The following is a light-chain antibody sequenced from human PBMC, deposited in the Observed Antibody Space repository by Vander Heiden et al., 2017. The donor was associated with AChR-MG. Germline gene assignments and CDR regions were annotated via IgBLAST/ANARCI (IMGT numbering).Light chain of an antibody. CDR2: GAS. Sequence: EIVLTQSAGTLSLSPGERASLSCRASQSVSSSYLAWYQQKPGQAPRLLIYGASSRATGIPDRFSGSGSGTDFTLTISRLEPEDFAVYYCQQYGSSVLTFGGGTKVEIK. V-gene: IGKV3-20*01. CDR1: QSVSSSY. J-gene: IGKJ4*01. CDR3: QQYGSSVLT.